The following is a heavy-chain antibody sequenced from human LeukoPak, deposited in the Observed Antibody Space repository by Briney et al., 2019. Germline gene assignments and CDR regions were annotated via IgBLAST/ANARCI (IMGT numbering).Heavy chain of an antibody. CDR1: GGSVRGGIYY. Sequence: SETLSLACTVSGGSVRGGIYYWSWIRQPPGRGLEWIGYIYYSGSTNYNPSLKSRVTISVDTSKNQFSLKMSSVTAADTAVYYCARARVPYAYYFDYWGQGILVTVSS. CDR3: ARARVPYAYYFDY. V-gene: IGHV4-61*01. D-gene: IGHD2-2*01. CDR2: IYYSGST. J-gene: IGHJ4*02.